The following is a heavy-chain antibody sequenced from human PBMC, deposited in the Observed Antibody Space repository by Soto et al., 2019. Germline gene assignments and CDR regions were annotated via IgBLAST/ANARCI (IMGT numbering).Heavy chain of an antibody. V-gene: IGHV3-33*01. CDR3: ARDPHDILTGYENWFDP. Sequence: GGSLRLSCAASGFTFSSYGMHWVRQAPGKGLEWVAVIWYDGSNKYYADSVKGRFTISRDNSKNTLYLQMNSLRAEDTAVYYCARDPHDILTGYENWFDPWGQGTLVTVSS. CDR2: IWYDGSNK. J-gene: IGHJ5*02. CDR1: GFTFSSYG. D-gene: IGHD3-9*01.